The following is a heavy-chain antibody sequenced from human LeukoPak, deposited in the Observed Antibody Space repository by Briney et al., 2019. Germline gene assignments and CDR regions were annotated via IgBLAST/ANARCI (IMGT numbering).Heavy chain of an antibody. CDR1: GFTFSSYG. D-gene: IGHD3-10*02. V-gene: IGHV3-23*01. Sequence: PWGSLRLSCAASGFTFSSYGMSWVGQVPGKGLEWVSGISGSGGRTYYADSVRGRFTISRDNAKNSLYLQMNSLRAEDTAVYYCAELGITMIGGVWGKGTTVTISS. J-gene: IGHJ6*04. CDR3: AELGITMIGGV. CDR2: ISGSGGRT.